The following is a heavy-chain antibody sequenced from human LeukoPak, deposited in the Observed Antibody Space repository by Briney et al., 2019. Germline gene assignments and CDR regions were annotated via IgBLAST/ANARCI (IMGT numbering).Heavy chain of an antibody. V-gene: IGHV1-69*04. D-gene: IGHD4-23*01. J-gene: IGHJ4*02. CDR2: IIPIFGIA. CDR1: GGTFSSYA. CDR3: ARRDYGGSNDY. Sequence: SVKVSCKASGGTFSSYAIIWVRQAPGQGLEWMGRIIPIFGIANYAQKFQGRVTITADKSTSTAYMELSSLRSEDTAVYYCARRDYGGSNDYWGQGTLVTVSS.